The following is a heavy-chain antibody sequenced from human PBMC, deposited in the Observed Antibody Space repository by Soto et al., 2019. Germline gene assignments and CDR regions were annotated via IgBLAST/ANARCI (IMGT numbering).Heavy chain of an antibody. V-gene: IGHV4-34*01. CDR3: ASQYYYDSSGSQTFDY. Sequence: SETLSLTCAVYGGSFSGYYWTWIRQPPGTGLEWIGEINHSGSTNYNPSLKSRVTLSVDTSKNQFSLKLSSVTAADTAVYYCASQYYYDSSGSQTFDYWGQGTQVTVSS. CDR2: INHSGST. CDR1: GGSFSGYY. D-gene: IGHD3-22*01. J-gene: IGHJ4*02.